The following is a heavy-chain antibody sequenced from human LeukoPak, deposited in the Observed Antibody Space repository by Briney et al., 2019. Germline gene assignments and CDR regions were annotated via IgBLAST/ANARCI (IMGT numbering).Heavy chain of an antibody. V-gene: IGHV6-1*01. J-gene: IGHJ4*02. CDR1: GDSVSSNSAA. Sequence: SQTLSLTCAISGDSVSSNSAAWNWIRQSPSRGLEWLGRTYYRSKWYNDYAVSVKSRITINPDTSKNQFSLQLNSVTPEDTAVYYCARSSAITQIAAAGTIDYWGQGTLVTVSS. CDR2: TYYRSKWYN. CDR3: ARSSAITQIAAAGTIDY. D-gene: IGHD6-13*01.